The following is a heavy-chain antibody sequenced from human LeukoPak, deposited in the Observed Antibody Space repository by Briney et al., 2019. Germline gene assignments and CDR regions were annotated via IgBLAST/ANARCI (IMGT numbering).Heavy chain of an antibody. V-gene: IGHV4-34*01. D-gene: IGHD6-6*01. CDR3: ARAGYSSSLMEGYFDY. Sequence: SETLSLTCAVYGGSFSGYYWSWIRQPPGKGLEWIGEINHSGSTNYNPSLKSRVTISVDTSKNQLSLKLSSVTAADPAVYYCARAGYSSSLMEGYFDYWGQGTLVTVSS. CDR1: GGSFSGYY. J-gene: IGHJ4*02. CDR2: INHSGST.